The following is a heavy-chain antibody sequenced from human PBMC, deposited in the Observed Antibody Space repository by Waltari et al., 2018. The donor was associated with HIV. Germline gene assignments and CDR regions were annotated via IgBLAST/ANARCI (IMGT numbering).Heavy chain of an antibody. V-gene: IGHV3-15*01. CDR1: QLTFEDVW. CDR2: IKSKRDGGAT. Sequence: EVKVVESGGGLVKPGGSLRVSCASFQLTFEDVWMTCVRQAPGKGLEWVGRIKSKRDGGATDYAASVKGRFVISRDDSQNTLYLQMSGLRTEDTAMYYCTTGGYPTEAFDVWGQGTMVTVSP. D-gene: IGHD5-12*01. CDR3: TTGGYPTEAFDV. J-gene: IGHJ3*01.